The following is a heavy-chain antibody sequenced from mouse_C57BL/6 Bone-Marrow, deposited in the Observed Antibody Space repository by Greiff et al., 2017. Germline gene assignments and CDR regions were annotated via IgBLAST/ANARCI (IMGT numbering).Heavy chain of an antibody. CDR2: IDPANGNT. J-gene: IGHJ4*01. V-gene: IGHV14-3*01. CDR1: GFNIKNTY. D-gene: IGHD1-1*01. Sequence: DVQLQESVAELVRPGASVKLSCTASGFNIKNTYMHWVKQRPEQGLEWIGRIDPANGNTKYAPKFQGKATITSDTSSNTAYLQLSSLTSEDTAIYYCARVYYYGSSLAMDYWGQGTSVTVSS. CDR3: ARVYYYGSSLAMDY.